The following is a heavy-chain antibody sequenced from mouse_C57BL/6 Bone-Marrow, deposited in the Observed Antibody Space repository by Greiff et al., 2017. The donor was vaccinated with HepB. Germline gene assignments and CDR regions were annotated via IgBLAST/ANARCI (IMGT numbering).Heavy chain of an antibody. Sequence: VQLQQSGPELVKPGASVKISCKASGYAFSSSWMNWVKQRPGKGLEWIGRIYPGDGDTNYNGKFKGKATLTADKSSSTAYMQLSSLTSEDSAVYFCAIDYGSRYWYFDVWGTGTTVTVSS. CDR3: AIDYGSRYWYFDV. V-gene: IGHV1-82*01. D-gene: IGHD1-1*01. CDR2: IYPGDGDT. CDR1: GYAFSSSW. J-gene: IGHJ1*03.